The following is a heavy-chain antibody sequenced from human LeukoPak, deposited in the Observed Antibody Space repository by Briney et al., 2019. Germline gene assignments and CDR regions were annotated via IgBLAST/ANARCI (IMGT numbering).Heavy chain of an antibody. CDR3: ARGPDYYFYMDV. CDR2: ISSSSSYI. Sequence: PGGSLRLSCAASGFTFSTYSMNWVRQAPGKGPEWVSCISSSSSYIYYADSVKGRFTISRDNAKSSLYLQMNSLRAEDTAAYYCARGPDYYFYMDVWGRGTTVTISS. V-gene: IGHV3-21*01. CDR1: GFTFSTYS. J-gene: IGHJ6*03.